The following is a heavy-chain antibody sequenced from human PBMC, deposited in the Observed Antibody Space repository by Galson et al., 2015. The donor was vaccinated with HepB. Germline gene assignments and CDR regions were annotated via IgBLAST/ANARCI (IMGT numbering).Heavy chain of an antibody. CDR3: ARDPSDYPDCTNGVCYTLDY. CDR1: GFTFSSYA. CDR2: ISYDGSNK. J-gene: IGHJ4*02. D-gene: IGHD2-8*01. Sequence: SLRLSCAASGFTFSSYAMHWVRQAPGKGLEWVAVISYDGSNKYYADSVKGRFTISRDNSKNTLYLQMNSLRAEDTAVYYCARDPSDYPDCTNGVCYTLDYWGQGTLVTVSS. V-gene: IGHV3-30-3*01.